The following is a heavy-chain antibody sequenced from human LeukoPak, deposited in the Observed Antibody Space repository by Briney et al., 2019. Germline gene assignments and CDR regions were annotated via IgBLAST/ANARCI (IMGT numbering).Heavy chain of an antibody. D-gene: IGHD3-10*01. CDR2: INPSGGST. CDR1: GYTFTGYY. J-gene: IGHJ5*02. V-gene: IGHV1-46*01. CDR3: ARPYTKDGFGFDP. Sequence: GASVKVSCKASGYTFTGYYMHWVRQAPGQGLEWMGIINPSGGSTSYAQKFQGRVTMTRDMSTSTVYMELSSLRSEDTAVYYCARPYTKDGFGFDPWGQGTLVTVSS.